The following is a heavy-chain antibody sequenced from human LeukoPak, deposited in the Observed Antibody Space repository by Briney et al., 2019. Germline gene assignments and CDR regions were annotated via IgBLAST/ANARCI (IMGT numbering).Heavy chain of an antibody. CDR1: GLNFGSYS. CDR2: MSADSATT. V-gene: IGHV3-23*01. CDR3: AKNLIVATINYFDY. D-gene: IGHD5-12*01. J-gene: IGHJ4*02. Sequence: PGGTLRLSCAASGLNFGSYSMTWVRQAPGKGLEWVSVMSADSATTFYADSVKGRFTISRDNSKNTLYLQMNSMRVEDTAVYYCAKNLIVATINYFDYWGQGILVTVSS.